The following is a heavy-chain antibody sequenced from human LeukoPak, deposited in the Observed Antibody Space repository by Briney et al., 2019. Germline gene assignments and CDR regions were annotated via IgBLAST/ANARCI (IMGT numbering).Heavy chain of an antibody. D-gene: IGHD5-24*01. J-gene: IGHJ3*02. CDR3: AKDVEMAPSYAFDI. CDR1: GFTFRSYA. Sequence: PGGSLRLSXAASGFTFRSYAMSWVRQSPGKGLEWVSAISGSGGSTYYADSVKGRFTISRDNSKNTLYLQMNSLRAEDTAVYYCAKDVEMAPSYAFDIWGQGTMVTVSS. V-gene: IGHV3-23*01. CDR2: ISGSGGST.